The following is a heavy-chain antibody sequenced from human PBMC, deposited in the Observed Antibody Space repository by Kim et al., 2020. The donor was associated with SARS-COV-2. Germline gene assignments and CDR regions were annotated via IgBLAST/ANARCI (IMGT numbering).Heavy chain of an antibody. D-gene: IGHD3-9*01. CDR1: GFTFSSYA. V-gene: IGHV3-23*01. CDR2: ISGSGGST. CDR3: ARDYDILTGYLY. J-gene: IGHJ4*02. Sequence: GGSLRLSCAASGFTFSSYAMSWVRQAPGKGLEWVSAISGSGGSTYYADSVKGRFTISRDNSKNTLYLQMNSLRAEDTAVYYCARDYDILTGYLYWGQGTLVTVSS.